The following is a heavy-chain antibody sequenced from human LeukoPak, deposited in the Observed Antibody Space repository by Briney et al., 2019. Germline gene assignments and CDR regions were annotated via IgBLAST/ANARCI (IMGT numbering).Heavy chain of an antibody. Sequence: PGRSLRLSCAASGFTFDDYAMHWVRQVPGKGLEWVSGISWNSGSIGYADSVKGRFTISRDNAKNSLYLQMNSLRAEDMALYYCAKADCSSTICSFDYWGQGTPVTVSS. J-gene: IGHJ4*02. D-gene: IGHD2-2*01. CDR2: ISWNSGSI. CDR3: AKADCSSTICSFDY. CDR1: GFTFDDYA. V-gene: IGHV3-9*03.